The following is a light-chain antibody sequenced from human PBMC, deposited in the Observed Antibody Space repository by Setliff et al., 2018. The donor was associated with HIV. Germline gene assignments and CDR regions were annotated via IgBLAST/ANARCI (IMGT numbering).Light chain of an antibody. CDR3: SSYAGNNNVV. Sequence: QSALTQPPSASGSPGQSVAISRTGTNSDIGSYNYVSWYQQHPGKAPKLMIYEVTKRPSGVPDRFSVSKSGNTASLTVSGLQAEDEADYYWSSYAGNNNVVFGTGTKVTVL. CDR1: NSDIGSYNY. CDR2: EVT. V-gene: IGLV2-8*01. J-gene: IGLJ1*01.